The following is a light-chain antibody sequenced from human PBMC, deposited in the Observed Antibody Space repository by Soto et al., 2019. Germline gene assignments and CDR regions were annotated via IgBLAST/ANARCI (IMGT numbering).Light chain of an antibody. J-gene: IGLJ1*01. CDR2: GTI. Sequence: QSVLTQPPSVSGAPGERITISCTGNSSNIGATYDVHWYQQLPGTAPKLLIYGTINRPSGVPDRFSASKSDTSASLAITGLQAEDEAEYYCQSFDNSLRGYVFGGGTKVTVL. CDR3: QSFDNSLRGYV. CDR1: SSNIGATYD. V-gene: IGLV1-40*01.